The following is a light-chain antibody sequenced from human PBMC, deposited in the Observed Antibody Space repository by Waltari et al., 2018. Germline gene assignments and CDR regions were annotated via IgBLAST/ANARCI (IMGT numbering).Light chain of an antibody. CDR3: QQYNSWPRT. CDR2: GAS. J-gene: IGKJ2*01. V-gene: IGKV3-15*01. Sequence: DIVLTQSPPTLSVSPGERATPSRRASQSVSRNLAWYQQKPGQAPRPLIHGASTRATGIPARFSGSGSGTEFTLTISSMQSEDFAVYCCQQYNSWPRTFGQGTKLEIK. CDR1: QSVSRN.